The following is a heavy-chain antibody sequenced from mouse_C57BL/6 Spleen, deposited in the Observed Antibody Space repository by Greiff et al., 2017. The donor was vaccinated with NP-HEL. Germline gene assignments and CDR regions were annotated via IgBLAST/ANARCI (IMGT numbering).Heavy chain of an antibody. D-gene: IGHD2-1*01. Sequence: DVQLQESGPGLVKPSQSLSLTCSVTGYSITSGYYWNWIRQFPGNKLEWMGYISYDGSNNYNPSLKNRISITRDTSKNQFFLKLNSVTTEDTATYYCARRGFLDYYGNFFAYWGQGTLVTVSA. J-gene: IGHJ3*01. V-gene: IGHV3-6*01. CDR1: GYSITSGYY. CDR2: ISYDGSN. CDR3: ARRGFLDYYGNFFAY.